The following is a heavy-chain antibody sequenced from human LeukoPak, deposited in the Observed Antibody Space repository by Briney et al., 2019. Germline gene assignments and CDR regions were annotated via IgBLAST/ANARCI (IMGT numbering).Heavy chain of an antibody. Sequence: ASEKVSCKASLYTFTSHGISWARQAPGQAREWLGGISAHIGNTNYAQKLQGTVTMTTDTSTSTACMELRSLRSDDTVVYYCARDFDYGDYPDAFHSWGQGRMVTVSS. J-gene: IGHJ3*02. CDR3: ARDFDYGDYPDAFHS. V-gene: IGHV1-18*01. D-gene: IGHD4-17*01. CDR1: LYTFTSHG. CDR2: ISAHIGNT.